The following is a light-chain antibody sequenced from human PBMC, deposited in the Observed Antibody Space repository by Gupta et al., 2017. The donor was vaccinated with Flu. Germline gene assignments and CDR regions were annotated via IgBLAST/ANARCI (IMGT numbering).Light chain of an antibody. CDR1: QSISSY. CDR3: QQSYSTPRT. J-gene: IGKJ1*01. V-gene: IGKV1-39*01. Sequence: GDRVTITCRASQSISSYLNWYQQKPGKAPKFLIYAASNLQSGVPSRFSGSGSGTDFTLTISSLQPEDFATYYCQQSYSTPRTFGQGTKVEIK. CDR2: AAS.